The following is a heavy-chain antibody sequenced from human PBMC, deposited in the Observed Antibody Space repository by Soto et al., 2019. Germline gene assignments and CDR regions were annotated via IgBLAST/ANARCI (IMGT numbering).Heavy chain of an antibody. CDR3: AKGKDYYYYGMDV. Sequence: EVQLVESGGGLVQPGRSLRLSCAASGFTFDDYAMHWVRQAPGKGLEWVSGISWNSGSIGYADSVKGRFTISRDNAKNSLYLQMNSLRAEDTALYYCAKGKDYYYYGMDVWGQGTTVTVSS. V-gene: IGHV3-9*01. CDR2: ISWNSGSI. CDR1: GFTFDDYA. J-gene: IGHJ6*02.